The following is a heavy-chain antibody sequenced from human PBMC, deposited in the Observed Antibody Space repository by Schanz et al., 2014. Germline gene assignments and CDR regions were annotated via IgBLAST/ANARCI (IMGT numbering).Heavy chain of an antibody. CDR1: TFTFDHYA. CDR2: ISSKGDMT. D-gene: IGHD3-16*02. CDR3: ARDNRYYLFDY. J-gene: IGHJ4*02. Sequence: EVQLLESGGGLVQPGGSLRLSCSASTFTFDHYAMTWVRQAPGKGLEYVSSISSKGDMTFYGNSVKGRFTISRDNSKNTLYLQLGSLSAEDTAVYFCARDNRYYLFDYWGQGALVTVSS. V-gene: IGHV3-64*01.